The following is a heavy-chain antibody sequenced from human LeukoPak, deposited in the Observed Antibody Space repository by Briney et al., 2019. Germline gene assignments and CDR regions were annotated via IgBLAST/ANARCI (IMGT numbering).Heavy chain of an antibody. CDR1: GFTFGDYA. J-gene: IGHJ4*02. CDR2: IRSRAYGGAA. Sequence: TGGSLRLSCTASGFTFGDYAMSWVRQAPGKGLEWVGYIRSRAYGGAAEYAASVKGRSTITRDDSKSIAYLQMSSLNIEDTAVYYCAASSGFDYWGQGTLVTVSS. CDR3: AASSGFDY. V-gene: IGHV3-49*04. D-gene: IGHD6-25*01.